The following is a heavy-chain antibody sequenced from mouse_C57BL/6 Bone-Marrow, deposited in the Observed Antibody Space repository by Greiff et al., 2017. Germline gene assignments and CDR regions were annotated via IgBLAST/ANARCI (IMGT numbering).Heavy chain of an antibody. D-gene: IGHD2-4*01. CDR3: LYYDYEAWFAY. CDR2: IDPENGDT. Sequence: VQLKESGAELVRPGASVKLSCTASGFNIKDDYMHWVKQRPEQGLEWIGWIDPENGDTEYASKFQGKATITADPSSNTAYLQLSSLTSEDTAVYYCLYYDYEAWFAYWGQGTLVTVSA. V-gene: IGHV14-4*01. CDR1: GFNIKDDY. J-gene: IGHJ3*01.